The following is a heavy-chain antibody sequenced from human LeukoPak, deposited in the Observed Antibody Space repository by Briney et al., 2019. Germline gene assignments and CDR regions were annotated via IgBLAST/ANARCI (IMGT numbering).Heavy chain of an antibody. J-gene: IGHJ5*02. V-gene: IGHV4-59*01. CDR2: VYHSGST. CDR3: WADRQQGGSRSYWIDP. D-gene: IGHD3-10*01. Sequence: SETLSLTCTVSRGSITTYYWSWIRQSAGKGLEWIGNVYHSGSTTYNPSLKSRVTISVDPSKNQFFLRMTSVTTPDTAVEYCWADRQQGGSRSYWIDPWGQGTQVSVSA. CDR1: RGSITTYY.